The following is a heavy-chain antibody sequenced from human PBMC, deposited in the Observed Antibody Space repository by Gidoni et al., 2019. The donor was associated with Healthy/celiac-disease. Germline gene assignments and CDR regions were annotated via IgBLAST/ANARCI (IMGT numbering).Heavy chain of an antibody. V-gene: IGHV3-23*01. Sequence: EVQLLESGGGLVKPGGSLRLSCAASGFTFSSYAMSWVRQAPGKGLECVSAISGSGGSTYYADSVKGRFTISRDNSKNTLYLQMNSLRAEDTAVYYCAPDLAYDRFDYWGQGTLVTVSS. CDR2: ISGSGGST. D-gene: IGHD3-3*01. J-gene: IGHJ4*02. CDR1: GFTFSSYA. CDR3: APDLAYDRFDY.